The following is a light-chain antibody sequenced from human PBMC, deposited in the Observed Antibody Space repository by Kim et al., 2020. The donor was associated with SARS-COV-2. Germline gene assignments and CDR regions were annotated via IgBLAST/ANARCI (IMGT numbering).Light chain of an antibody. J-gene: IGLJ1*01. Sequence: VTISCYGSSSKIGAGYDVLWYQQLPGTAPKLLIYGNSNRPSGVPDRCSGSKSGTSASLAITGLQAEDEADYYCQSYDSSLSGSYVFGTGTKVTVL. CDR2: GNS. CDR3: QSYDSSLSGSYV. CDR1: SSKIGAGYD. V-gene: IGLV1-40*01.